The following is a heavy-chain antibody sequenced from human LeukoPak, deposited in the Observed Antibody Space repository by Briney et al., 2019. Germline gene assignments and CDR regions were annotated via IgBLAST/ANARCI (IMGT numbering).Heavy chain of an antibody. CDR3: ARDGRYSSSWHQYYYYMDV. J-gene: IGHJ6*03. V-gene: IGHV3-30-3*01. Sequence: GGSLRLSCAASGFTFSSYAMHWVRQAPGKGLEWVAVISYDGSNKYYADSVKGRFTISRDSSNNTLYLQMNSLRAEDTAVYYCARDGRYSSSWHQYYYYMDVWGKGTTVTVSS. CDR1: GFTFSSYA. D-gene: IGHD6-13*01. CDR2: ISYDGSNK.